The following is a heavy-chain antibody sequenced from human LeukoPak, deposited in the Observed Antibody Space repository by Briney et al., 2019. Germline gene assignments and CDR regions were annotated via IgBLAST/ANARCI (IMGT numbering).Heavy chain of an antibody. CDR1: GFTFSSYS. CDR2: ISGSSNYI. Sequence: GGSLRLSCAASGFTFSSYSMNWVRQAPGKGLEWVSSISGSSNYIYYADSVKGRFTISRDNAKNSLYLQMNSLRAEDTAVYYCARDRAAILRHFDYWCQGTLVTVSS. V-gene: IGHV3-21*01. CDR3: ARDRAAILRHFDY. J-gene: IGHJ4*02. D-gene: IGHD3-10*01.